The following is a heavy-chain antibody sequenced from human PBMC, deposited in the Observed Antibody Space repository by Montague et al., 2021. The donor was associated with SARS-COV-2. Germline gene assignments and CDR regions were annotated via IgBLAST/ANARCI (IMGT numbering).Heavy chain of an antibody. D-gene: IGHD3-3*01. Sequence: TLSLTCTVSGGSISSSNYYWGWIRPPPGKGLEWIGSIYYSGSTYYTPSLKSRVTISVDTSKNQFSLRLSSVTAADTAVYYCARHSGRDTIFGVVIIFDAFDIWGQGTMVTVSS. CDR1: GGSISSSNYY. V-gene: IGHV4-39*01. CDR3: ARHSGRDTIFGVVIIFDAFDI. J-gene: IGHJ3*02. CDR2: IYYSGST.